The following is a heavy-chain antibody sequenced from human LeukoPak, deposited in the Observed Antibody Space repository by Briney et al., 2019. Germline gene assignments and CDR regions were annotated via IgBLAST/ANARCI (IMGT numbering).Heavy chain of an antibody. Sequence: ASVKVSCKASGYTFTGYYMHWVRQAPGQGLEWMGWINPNSGGTNYAQKLQGRVTITADKSTSTAYMELSSLRSEDTAVYYCARESSDAFDIWGQGTMVTVSS. V-gene: IGHV1-2*02. CDR1: GYTFTGYY. CDR3: ARESSDAFDI. D-gene: IGHD6-6*01. CDR2: INPNSGGT. J-gene: IGHJ3*02.